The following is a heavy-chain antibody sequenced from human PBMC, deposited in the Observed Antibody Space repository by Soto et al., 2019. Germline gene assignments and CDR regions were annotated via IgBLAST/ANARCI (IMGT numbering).Heavy chain of an antibody. Sequence: EVQLVESGGGLVQPGGSLRLSCAGSGFTLSDHYIDWVRQAPGKGLEWVGRSRDKAQGYSTAYAASVKGRFTTSRDESKNSVYLQMNSLKTEDTAIYYCARDTVTSLTPYQGFYYYGMDVWGQGTTVTVSS. J-gene: IGHJ6*02. CDR1: GFTLSDHY. CDR3: ARDTVTSLTPYQGFYYYGMDV. D-gene: IGHD2-2*01. V-gene: IGHV3-72*01. CDR2: SRDKAQGYST.